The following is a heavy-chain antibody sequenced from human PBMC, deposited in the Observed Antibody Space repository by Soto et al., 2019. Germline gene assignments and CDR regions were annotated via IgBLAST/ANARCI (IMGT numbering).Heavy chain of an antibody. J-gene: IGHJ4*02. D-gene: IGHD1-1*01. Sequence: GGSLRLSCAASGFTFSSYAMSWVRQAPGKGLEWVSAISGSGGSTYYADSVKGRFTISRDNSKNTLYLQMNSLRAEDTIVYYGSKKNRHQLEDWGQGTLVTVSS. V-gene: IGHV3-23*01. CDR2: ISGSGGST. CDR3: SKKNRHQLED. CDR1: GFTFSSYA.